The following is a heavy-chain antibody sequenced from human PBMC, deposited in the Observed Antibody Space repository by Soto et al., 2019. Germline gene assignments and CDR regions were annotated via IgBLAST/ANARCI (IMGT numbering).Heavy chain of an antibody. D-gene: IGHD5-12*01. Sequence: SETLSLTSPVSGGSISSYYWSWIRQPPGKGLEWIGYIYYSGSTNYNPSLKSRVTISVDTSKNQFSLKLSSVTAADTAVYYCARGGPRGYSVFDYWGQGTLVTVSS. CDR1: GGSISSYY. V-gene: IGHV4-59*01. J-gene: IGHJ4*02. CDR2: IYYSGST. CDR3: ARGGPRGYSVFDY.